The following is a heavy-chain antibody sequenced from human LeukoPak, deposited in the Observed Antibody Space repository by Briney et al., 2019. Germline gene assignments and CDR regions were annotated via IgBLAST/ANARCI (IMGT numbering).Heavy chain of an antibody. CDR3: ARDQSAAPWYYGMDV. CDR1: GGSISSGGYY. V-gene: IGHV4-31*03. J-gene: IGHJ6*02. CDR2: IYYSGST. D-gene: IGHD2-2*01. Sequence: PSETLSLTCTVSGGSISSGGYYWSWIRQHPGKGLEWIGYIYYSGSTYYNPSLKSRVTISVDTSKNQFSLKLSSVTAADTAVYYCARDQSAAPWYYGMDVWGQGTTVTVSS.